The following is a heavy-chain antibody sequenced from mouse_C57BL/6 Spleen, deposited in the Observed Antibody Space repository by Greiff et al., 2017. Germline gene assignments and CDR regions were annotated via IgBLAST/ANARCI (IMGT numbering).Heavy chain of an antibody. CDR1: GYSFTDYN. CDR2: INPNYGTT. CDR3: ARPDYYGSSSWFAY. Sequence: QLQESGPELVKPGASVKISCKASGYSFTDYNMNWVKQSNGKSLEWIGVINPNYGTTSYNQKFKGKATLTVDQSSSTAYMQLNSLTSEDSAVYYCARPDYYGSSSWFAYWGQGTLVTVSA. J-gene: IGHJ3*01. V-gene: IGHV1-39*01. D-gene: IGHD1-1*01.